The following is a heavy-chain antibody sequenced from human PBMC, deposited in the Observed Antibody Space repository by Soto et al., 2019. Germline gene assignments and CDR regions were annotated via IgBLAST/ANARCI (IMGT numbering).Heavy chain of an antibody. CDR3: ARAYTVPGIIDGVGSFDI. V-gene: IGHV1-69*02. CDR2: IIPSLGLP. Sequence: QVQLVQSGAEVKKPGSSVKVSCKASGGTFSSYTFNWVRQAPGQGLEWMGRIIPSLGLPNYAQKFKGRVTITADKSTSTVYMDLSRRSSEDTAVYYCARAYTVPGIIDGVGSFDIWGQGTMVTVSS. D-gene: IGHD3-16*02. J-gene: IGHJ3*02. CDR1: GGTFSSYT.